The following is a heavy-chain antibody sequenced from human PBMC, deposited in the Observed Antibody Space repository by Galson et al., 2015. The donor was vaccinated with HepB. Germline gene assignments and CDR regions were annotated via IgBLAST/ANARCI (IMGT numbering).Heavy chain of an antibody. CDR1: GFTFSTYG. J-gene: IGHJ4*02. Sequence: SLRLSCAASGFTFSTYGMHWVRQAPGKGLEWVALIWYDANNEYYADSVKGRLTISRDNSKNTLYLQVNSLRAEDTAVYFRARDRGATGNYGVIDYWGQGTLVTVSS. CDR2: IWYDANNE. CDR3: ARDRGATGNYGVIDY. V-gene: IGHV3-33*01. D-gene: IGHD1-26*01.